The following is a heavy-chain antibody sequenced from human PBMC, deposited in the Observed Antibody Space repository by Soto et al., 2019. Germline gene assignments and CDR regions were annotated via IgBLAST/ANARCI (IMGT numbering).Heavy chain of an antibody. CDR2: IDGGSGNT. CDR1: GYTFTSYG. J-gene: IGHJ4*02. D-gene: IGHD1-1*01. V-gene: IGHV1-3*01. Sequence: QVQLVQSGAEVKKPGASVKVSCKASGYTFTSYGIHWVRQAPGQGLEWMGGIDGGSGNTKYSPEIQGRVTVTRETSASTAYLELSSLRAEDTAVYYCARDRVLYCLFDSWGQGTLVTVS. CDR3: ARDRVLYCLFDS.